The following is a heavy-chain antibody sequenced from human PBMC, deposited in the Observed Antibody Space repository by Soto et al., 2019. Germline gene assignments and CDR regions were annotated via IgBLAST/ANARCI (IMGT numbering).Heavy chain of an antibody. V-gene: IGHV1-18*01. D-gene: IGHD6-19*01. CDR1: GYTFTSYG. CDR3: ARDERYSSGWFFDY. Sequence: QVQLVQSGAEVKKPGASVKVSCKASGYTFTSYGFSWVRQAPGXXXXXXGXISAXNGNTNYAQKLQGRVTMTTDTSTSTAYMELRSLRSDDTAVYYCARDERYSSGWFFDYWGQGTLVTVSS. CDR2: ISAXNGNT. J-gene: IGHJ4*02.